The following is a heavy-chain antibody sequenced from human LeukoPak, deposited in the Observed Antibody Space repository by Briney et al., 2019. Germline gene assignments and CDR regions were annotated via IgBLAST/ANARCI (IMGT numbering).Heavy chain of an antibody. J-gene: IGHJ4*02. CDR2: IKSKTDGGTT. Sequence: GGSLRLSCAASGFTFSDAWMSWVRQAPGKGLEWVGRIKSKTDGGTTDYAAPVKGRFTISRGDSKNTLYLQMNSLKTEDTAVYYCTTGYCSSTSCNTFDYWGQGTLVTVSS. D-gene: IGHD2-2*02. V-gene: IGHV3-15*01. CDR1: GFTFSDAW. CDR3: TTGYCSSTSCNTFDY.